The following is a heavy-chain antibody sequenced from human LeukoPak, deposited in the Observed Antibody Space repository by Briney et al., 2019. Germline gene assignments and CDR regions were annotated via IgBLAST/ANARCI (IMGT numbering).Heavy chain of an antibody. J-gene: IGHJ4*02. CDR1: GFTFNSYS. Sequence: GGSLRLSCAASGFTFNSYSMNWVRQAPGKGLEWVSSISSSSSYIYYADSVKGRFTISRDNAKNSLYLQMNSLRAEDTAVYYCARVYYYDFWSGYYFNYWGQGTLVTVSS. CDR3: ARVYYYDFWSGYYFNY. D-gene: IGHD3-3*01. V-gene: IGHV3-21*01. CDR2: ISSSSSYI.